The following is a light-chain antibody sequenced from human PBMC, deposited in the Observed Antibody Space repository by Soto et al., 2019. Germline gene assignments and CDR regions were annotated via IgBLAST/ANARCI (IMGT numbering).Light chain of an antibody. CDR3: QSYDSSLINYV. CDR1: TPNIGADYD. CDR2: GSS. Sequence: QSVLTQPPSVSGAPGQGVTISCTGSTPNIGADYDVHWYQQLPGTAPKLLIYGSSDRPSGVPDRFSGSKSGTSASLAITGLQAEDEADYYCQSYDSSLINYVFGTGTRSPS. J-gene: IGLJ1*01. V-gene: IGLV1-40*01.